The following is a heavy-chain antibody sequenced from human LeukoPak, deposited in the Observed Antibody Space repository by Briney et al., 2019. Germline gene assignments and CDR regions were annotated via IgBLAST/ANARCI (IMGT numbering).Heavy chain of an antibody. V-gene: IGHV3-7*01. CDR1: GFTFSSYW. Sequence: GGSLRLSCAASGFTFSSYWMTWVRQTPGKGLEWVANIKHDGSEDYFVDSVKGRFTTSRDNAENSLHLQMSSLRAEDTAVYYCARSANYGGHAFFDYWGQGILVSVSS. CDR3: ARSANYGGHAFFDY. D-gene: IGHD4/OR15-4a*01. J-gene: IGHJ4*02. CDR2: IKHDGSED.